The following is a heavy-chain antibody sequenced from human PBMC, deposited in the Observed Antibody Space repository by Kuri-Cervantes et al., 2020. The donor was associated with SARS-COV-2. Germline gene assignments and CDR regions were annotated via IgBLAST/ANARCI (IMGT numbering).Heavy chain of an antibody. CDR1: GFTFSSYW. CDR2: IKQDGSEK. J-gene: IGHJ6*03. CDR3: AANSYYYYYYMDV. V-gene: IGHV3-7*01. Sequence: GGSLRLSCAASGFTFSSYWMSWVRQAPGKGLEWVANIKQDGSEKYYVDSVKGRFTISRDNSKNTLYLQMNSLRAEDTAVYYSAANSYYYYYYMDVWGKGTTVTVSS. D-gene: IGHD4-23*01.